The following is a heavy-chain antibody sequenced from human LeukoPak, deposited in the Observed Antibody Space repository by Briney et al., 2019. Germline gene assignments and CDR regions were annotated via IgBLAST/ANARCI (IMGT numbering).Heavy chain of an antibody. D-gene: IGHD6-19*01. CDR3: VRGSYSSGWYWYFDY. CDR1: GFNFKTYA. Sequence: SGGSLRLSCTVSGFNFKTYAMHWVRQAPGRGLEWEAVISFDGSNKYFADSVDGRFAISRDDSKSTMTLYLNSLRVDDTAMYYCVRGSYSSGWYWYFDYWGQGTLVTVSS. J-gene: IGHJ4*02. V-gene: IGHV3-30*09. CDR2: ISFDGSNK.